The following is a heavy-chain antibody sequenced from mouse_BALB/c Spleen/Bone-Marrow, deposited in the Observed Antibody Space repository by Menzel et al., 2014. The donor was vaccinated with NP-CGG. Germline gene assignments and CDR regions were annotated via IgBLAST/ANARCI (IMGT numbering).Heavy chain of an antibody. CDR3: ESPCYYRSDAAMDY. V-gene: IGHV5-6*02. J-gene: IGHJ4*01. CDR2: ISNFGSYA. CDR1: GFTFISYG. Sequence: NMLESGGDLVKPGGALKLSCAASGFTFISYGMSWVRQTPDKRLEWVATISNFGSYAYYPVSVKGRYTIAKDNVKNTLYLQMSSLRSEDTAMYYCESPCYYRSDAAMDYWGQGTSVTDSS. D-gene: IGHD2-14*01.